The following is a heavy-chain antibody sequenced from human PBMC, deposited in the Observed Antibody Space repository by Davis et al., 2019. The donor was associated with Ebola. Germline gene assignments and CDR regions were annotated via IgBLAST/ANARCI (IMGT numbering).Heavy chain of an antibody. CDR2: ISPSAGST. CDR3: AKDLGTSGIFDM. V-gene: IGHV3-23*01. CDR1: GFSFPSYA. D-gene: IGHD1-7*01. J-gene: IGHJ3*02. Sequence: GESLKISCAASGFSFPSYAMSWVRQAPGRGLEWVSCISPSAGSTFYADSVNGRFTIPRDNSKSTLYLQMNTLRAEDTAVYFCAKDLGTSGIFDMLGQGTVVTVSS.